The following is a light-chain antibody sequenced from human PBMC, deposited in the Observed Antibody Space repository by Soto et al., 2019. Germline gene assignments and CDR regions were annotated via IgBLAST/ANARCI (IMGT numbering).Light chain of an antibody. CDR1: QSVSSY. J-gene: IGKJ1*01. Sequence: DIQMTQSPSSLSASVGDRVTVTCRARQSVSSYLNWYQQKPGKAPKRLIYAASILQSGVPSRFSGSGSGTDFTLTIRSLQPEDFATYYCQQSSGTPTWTFGQGTKVEI. CDR2: AAS. V-gene: IGKV1-39*01. CDR3: QQSSGTPTWT.